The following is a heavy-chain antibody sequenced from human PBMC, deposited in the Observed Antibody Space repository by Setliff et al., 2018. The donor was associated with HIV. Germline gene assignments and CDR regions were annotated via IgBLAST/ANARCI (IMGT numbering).Heavy chain of an antibody. CDR1: GDSINSGTYY. V-gene: IGHV4-61*09. CDR3: ARVSTDYVWGSFLSSGPYYFDF. J-gene: IGHJ4*02. D-gene: IGHD3-16*01. Sequence: SETLSLTCTVSGDSINSGTYYWSWIRQPAGKGLEWIGHIYTSGITNYNPSLKSRVTISADTSKSQFSLKLTSVTAADTAAYFCARVSTDYVWGSFLSSGPYYFDFWGQGALVTVSS. CDR2: IYTSGIT.